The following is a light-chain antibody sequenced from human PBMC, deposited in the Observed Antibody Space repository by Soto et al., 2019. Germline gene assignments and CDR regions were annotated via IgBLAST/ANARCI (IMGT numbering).Light chain of an antibody. J-gene: IGLJ2*01. CDR3: GAWDDSLSAV. V-gene: IGLV1-51*01. CDR2: DNN. Sequence: QSVLTQPPSVSAAPGQKVTTSCSGSSSNIGNNYVSWYQQLPGTAPKLLIYDNNKRPSGIPDRFSGSKSGTSATLGITGLQTGDEADYYCGAWDDSLSAVFGGGTKVTVL. CDR1: SSNIGNNY.